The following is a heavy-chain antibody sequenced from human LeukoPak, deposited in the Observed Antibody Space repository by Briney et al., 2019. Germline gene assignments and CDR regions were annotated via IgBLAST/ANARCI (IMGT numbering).Heavy chain of an antibody. CDR2: ISPDGSGT. CDR1: GFTFSSYW. J-gene: IGHJ4*02. Sequence: GGSLRLSCVASGFTFSSYWMSWVRQAPGKGLGWAANISPDGSGTFYVDSVKGRFTVSRDNAKNSLSLQMNSLRVEDTAMYYCVRSIDYWGQGTLVTVSS. CDR3: VRSIDY. V-gene: IGHV3-7*01.